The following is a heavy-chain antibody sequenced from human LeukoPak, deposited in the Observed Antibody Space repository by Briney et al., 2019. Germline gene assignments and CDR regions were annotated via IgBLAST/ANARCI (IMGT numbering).Heavy chain of an antibody. CDR1: GGSISIGSYY. Sequence: SQTLSLTCTVSGGSISIGSYYWSWIRQPAGKAPEWIRRIYASGSTNYNPSLKSRVTISVDTSKNQFSLKLSSVTAADTAIYYCARDYFDSSGYHLDYWGQGALVTVSS. V-gene: IGHV4-61*02. J-gene: IGHJ4*02. D-gene: IGHD3-22*01. CDR2: IYASGST. CDR3: ARDYFDSSGYHLDY.